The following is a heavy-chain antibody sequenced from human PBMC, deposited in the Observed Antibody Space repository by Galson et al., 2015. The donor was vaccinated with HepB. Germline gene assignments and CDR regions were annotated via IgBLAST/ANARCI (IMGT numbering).Heavy chain of an antibody. V-gene: IGHV3-23*01. CDR3: ARTVSHYDAMDV. D-gene: IGHD4-17*01. CDR1: GFTFSSYA. CDR2: ISGHGGST. Sequence: SLRLSCAASASGFTFSSYAMSWVRQAPGKGLEWVSAISGHGGSTFYADSVKGRFTISRDNSKNTVFLQVNSLRAEDTAVYYCARTVSHYDAMDVWGQGTTVTVSS. J-gene: IGHJ6*02.